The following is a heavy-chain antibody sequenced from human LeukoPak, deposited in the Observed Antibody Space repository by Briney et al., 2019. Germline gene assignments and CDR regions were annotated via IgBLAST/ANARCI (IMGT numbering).Heavy chain of an antibody. V-gene: IGHV4-4*02. J-gene: IGHJ4*02. D-gene: IGHD1-26*01. CDR2: VHLSGAS. Sequence: SGTLSLTCAVSGGSILTTNWWSWVRQPPGKGLEWIGEVHLSGASNYNPSLKSRVNMSIDKSKNQLSLELTSVTAADTAIYYCTRESGAFSSFGFWGQGTLVTVSS. CDR3: TRESGAFSSFGF. CDR1: GGSILTTNW.